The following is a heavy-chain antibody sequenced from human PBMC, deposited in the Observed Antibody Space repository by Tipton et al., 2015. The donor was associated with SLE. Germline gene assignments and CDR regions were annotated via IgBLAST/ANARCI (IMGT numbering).Heavy chain of an antibody. D-gene: IGHD3-3*01. CDR3: ARDLAIFGVVPFNYMDI. V-gene: IGHV4-61*02. Sequence: GASINSGTYYWNWIRHPAGKGLEWIGRIYTSGATNYSPSFESRVTISLDMSKNQVSLKLNSVTAADTAVYYCARDLAIFGVVPFNYMDIWGKGTTVTVSS. CDR2: IYTSGAT. J-gene: IGHJ6*03. CDR1: GASINSGTYY.